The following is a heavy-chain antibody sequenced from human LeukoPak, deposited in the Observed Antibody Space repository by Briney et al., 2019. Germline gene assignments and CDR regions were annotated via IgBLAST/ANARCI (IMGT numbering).Heavy chain of an antibody. CDR3: ARPYYYGSGSSYFDY. J-gene: IGHJ4*02. Sequence: GGSLRLSCAASGFTFSTYEMNWVRQAPGKGLEWVSYISSGGGTIFYADSVKGRFTISRDNAKDSLYLQMNSLRAEDTAVYCCARPYYYGSGSSYFDYWGQGTLVTVSS. CDR1: GFTFSTYE. CDR2: ISSGGGTI. V-gene: IGHV3-48*03. D-gene: IGHD3-10*01.